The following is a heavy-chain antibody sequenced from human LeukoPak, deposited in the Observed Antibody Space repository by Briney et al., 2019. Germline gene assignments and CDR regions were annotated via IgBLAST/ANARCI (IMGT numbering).Heavy chain of an antibody. CDR2: INPNSGGT. CDR3: AREPHEEAAAGYYYYYMDV. D-gene: IGHD6-13*01. CDR1: GYTFTGYY. J-gene: IGHJ6*03. Sequence: ASVKVSCKASGYTFTGYYMHWVRQAPGQGLEWMGWINPNSGGTNYAQKFQGRVTMTRDTSISTAYMELSRLRSDDTAVYYCAREPHEEAAAGYYYYYMDVWGKGTTVTVSS. V-gene: IGHV1-2*02.